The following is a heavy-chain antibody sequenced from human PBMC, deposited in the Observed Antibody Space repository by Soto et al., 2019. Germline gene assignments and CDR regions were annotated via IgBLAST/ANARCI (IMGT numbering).Heavy chain of an antibody. J-gene: IGHJ6*03. CDR2: ISDSGST. V-gene: IGHV3-23*01. Sequence: EVQLLESGGGLVQPGGSRRLSCAASGFTFSSYAMSWVRQAPGKGLEWVSTISDSGSTYYADSVKGRFTISRDISKNTLYVQMSSLRAEDTAVYYCAKGGEGYCSGTSCLYHMDAWGKATTVTVSS. CDR3: AKGGEGYCSGTSCLYHMDA. D-gene: IGHD2-15*01. CDR1: GFTFSSYA.